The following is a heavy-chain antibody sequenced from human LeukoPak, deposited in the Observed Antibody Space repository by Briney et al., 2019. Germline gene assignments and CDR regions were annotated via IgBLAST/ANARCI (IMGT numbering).Heavy chain of an antibody. Sequence: SETLSLTCTVSGYSISSGYYWGWIRQPPGKGLEWIGYIYYSGSTNYNPSLKSRVTISVDTSKNQFTLKLSSVTAADTAVYYCARSHCSSTSCYSDYYYYMDVWGKGTTVTVSS. CDR1: GYSISSGYY. CDR2: IYYSGST. V-gene: IGHV4-61*01. D-gene: IGHD2-2*01. CDR3: ARSHCSSTSCYSDYYYYMDV. J-gene: IGHJ6*03.